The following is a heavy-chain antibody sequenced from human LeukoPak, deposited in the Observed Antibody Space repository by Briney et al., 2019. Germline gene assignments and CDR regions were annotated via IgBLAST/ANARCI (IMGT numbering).Heavy chain of an antibody. J-gene: IGHJ4*02. CDR1: GGSISSSSYY. CDR3: ARGYPGPWDYYFDY. D-gene: IGHD1-26*01. Sequence: PSETLSLTCTVSGGSISSSSYYWGWIRQPPGKGLEWIGSIYYSGSTYYNPSLKSRVTISVDTSKNQFSLKLSSVTAADTAVYYCARGYPGPWDYYFDYWGQGTLVTVSS. CDR2: IYYSGST. V-gene: IGHV4-39*07.